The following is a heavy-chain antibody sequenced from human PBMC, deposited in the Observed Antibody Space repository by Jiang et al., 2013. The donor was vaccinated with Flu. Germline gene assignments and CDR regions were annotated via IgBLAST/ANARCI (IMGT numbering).Heavy chain of an antibody. V-gene: IGHV5-51*03. CDR2: IYPSDSDT. CDR3: ARSSRGFFDY. J-gene: IGHJ4*02. CDR1: GYSFTTSW. D-gene: IGHD3-16*01. Sequence: GAEVKKPGESLKISCKGSGYSFTTSWIGWVRQMPGKGLEWMGIIYPSDSDTRYSPSFQGQVTFSADKSINTAYLHWSSLKASDTAMYYCARSSRGFFDYWGQGTLVTVSS.